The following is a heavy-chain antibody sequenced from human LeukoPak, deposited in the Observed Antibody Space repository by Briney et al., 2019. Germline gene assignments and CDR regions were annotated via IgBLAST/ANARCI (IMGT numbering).Heavy chain of an antibody. Sequence: GRSLRLSCAASGFTFSSCPMHWVRQTPGKGLEWVAVISFDGSNEYYADSVKGRFTISRDNSKNTLYLQMISLRAEDTAVYYCASGGLSYDIWTGYYTSWGQGTLVTVSS. CDR1: GFTFSSCP. CDR3: ASGGLSYDIWTGYYTS. J-gene: IGHJ5*02. CDR2: ISFDGSNE. V-gene: IGHV3-30-3*01. D-gene: IGHD3-9*01.